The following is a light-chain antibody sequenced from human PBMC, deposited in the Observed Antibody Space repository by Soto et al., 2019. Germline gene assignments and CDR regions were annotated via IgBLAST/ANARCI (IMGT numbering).Light chain of an antibody. Sequence: IQLTQSPSSLSASVGDRVTITCRASQSITTYLNWYQQKPGKAPKLLIYATSSLHSGVPSRFSGSGSGPDFTLTISSLQPEDFAAYYCQQSYSTPRTFGGGTKV. J-gene: IGKJ4*01. CDR1: QSITTY. CDR3: QQSYSTPRT. V-gene: IGKV1-39*01. CDR2: ATS.